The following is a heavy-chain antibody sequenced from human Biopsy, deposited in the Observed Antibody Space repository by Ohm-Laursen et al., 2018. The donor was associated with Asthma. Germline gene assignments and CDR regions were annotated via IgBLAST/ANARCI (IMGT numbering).Heavy chain of an antibody. CDR1: PGSINDYY. CDR2: VHSTGST. J-gene: IGHJ4*02. V-gene: IGHV4-59*01. CDR3: ARATSTWSQSGPHYFDH. Sequence: SETLSLTCTVSPGSINDYYWNWIRQFPGKGLEWIGYVHSTGSTRFNPSLKSRLTISVDTSVDQVSLKLTSVTAAYTAVYYCARATSTWSQSGPHYFDHWGQGTLVTVSS. D-gene: IGHD6-13*01.